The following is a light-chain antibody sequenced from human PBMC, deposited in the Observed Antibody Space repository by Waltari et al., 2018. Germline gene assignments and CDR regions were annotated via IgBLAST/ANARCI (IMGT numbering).Light chain of an antibody. CDR1: QSVLHSSNNKNF. Sequence: DIVMTQSPDSLSVSLGERATINCKSSQSVLHSSNNKNFLSWYQQRPGQPPKLFIYWASNRESGVPDRFSGSGSGTDFTLTISSLQAEDVAVYYCQQYYTIPWTFGQGTKVEIK. V-gene: IGKV4-1*01. CDR2: WAS. CDR3: QQYYTIPWT. J-gene: IGKJ1*01.